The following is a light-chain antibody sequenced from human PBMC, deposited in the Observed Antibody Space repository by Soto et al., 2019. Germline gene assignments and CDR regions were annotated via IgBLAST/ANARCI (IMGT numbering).Light chain of an antibody. CDR2: GAS. CDR3: QQYGGSPPT. V-gene: IGKV3-20*01. CDR1: QSVSSNY. Sequence: EIVLTQSPGTLSLSPGERATLSCRASQSVSSNYLAWYQRKPGQAPRLLIYGASSTATDIPNRFSGSGSGTDFTLTITRLEPEDCAVYFCQQYGGSPPTFGQGTKVEIK. J-gene: IGKJ1*01.